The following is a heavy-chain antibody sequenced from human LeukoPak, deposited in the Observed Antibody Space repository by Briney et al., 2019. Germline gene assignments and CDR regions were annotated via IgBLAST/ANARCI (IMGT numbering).Heavy chain of an antibody. CDR2: IYHRGAT. CDR1: GDSISSSKW. CDR3: ASGSHAVTTHFDY. J-gene: IGHJ4*02. V-gene: IGHV4-4*02. D-gene: IGHD3-16*01. Sequence: PSGTLSLTCAVCGDSISSSKWWSWVRPPPEKGLGWIGEIYHRGATNYNPSLMTRVTMSVDKSKTQFALNLSPVTAADTAVYYCASGSHAVTTHFDYWGQGTLVTVSS.